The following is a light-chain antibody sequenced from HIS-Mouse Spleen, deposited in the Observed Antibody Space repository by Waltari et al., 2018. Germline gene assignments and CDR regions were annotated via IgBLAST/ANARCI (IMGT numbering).Light chain of an antibody. J-gene: IGLJ2*01. Sequence: QSALTQPPSVSGSPGQSVTISCTGTSSDVGSYNRVSWYQQPPGTAPKLMIYEVSKLPSGVPDRFSGSKSGNTASLTISGLQAEDEADYYCSSYTSSSTFVVFGGGTKLTVL. V-gene: IGLV2-18*02. CDR1: SSDVGSYNR. CDR2: EVS. CDR3: SSYTSSSTFVV.